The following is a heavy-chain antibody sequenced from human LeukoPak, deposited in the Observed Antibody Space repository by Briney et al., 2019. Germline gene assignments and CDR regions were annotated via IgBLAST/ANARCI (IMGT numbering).Heavy chain of an antibody. CDR3: ARDDSGDWYWGW. CDR2: IYSGGAT. CDR1: GFNVDTNF. Sequence: GGSLRLSCAASGFNVDTNFMSWVRQAPGKGLEWVSVIYSGGATFYADPVKGRFTISRHTSKSTLYLQMNSLRAEDTAVYYCARDDSGDWYWGWWGQGTLVTVSS. J-gene: IGHJ4*02. V-gene: IGHV3-53*01. D-gene: IGHD4-17*01.